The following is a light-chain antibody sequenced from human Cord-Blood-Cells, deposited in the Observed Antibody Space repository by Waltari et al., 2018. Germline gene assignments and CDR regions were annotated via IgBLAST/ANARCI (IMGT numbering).Light chain of an antibody. CDR3: QQYYSTRT. CDR2: WAS. CDR1: QSVLYRSNNKNY. J-gene: IGKJ1*01. V-gene: IGKV4-1*01. Sequence: DIVMTQSPVSLAVSLGERAPIHCKSSQSVLYRSNNKNYLAWYQQKPGQPPKLLIYWASTRESGVPGRFSGSGSETDFTLTISSLQAEDVAVYYCQQYYSTRTFGQGTKVEIK.